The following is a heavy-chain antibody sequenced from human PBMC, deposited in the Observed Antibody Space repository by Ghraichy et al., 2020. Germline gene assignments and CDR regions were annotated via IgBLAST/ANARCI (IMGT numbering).Heavy chain of an antibody. J-gene: IGHJ4*02. Sequence: LTCSVSGFTFRTYSMYWVRQAPGKGLEYVAAIGTVGLTTYYTDSVKGRFAISSDSSKITLFLQMSSLRPEDTAIYYCVRVVPRKQSWLGYIDYWGQGTLVTVSS. CDR3: VRVVPRKQSWLGYIDY. CDR2: IGTVGLTT. V-gene: IGHV3-64D*06. D-gene: IGHD3-22*01. CDR1: GFTFRTYS.